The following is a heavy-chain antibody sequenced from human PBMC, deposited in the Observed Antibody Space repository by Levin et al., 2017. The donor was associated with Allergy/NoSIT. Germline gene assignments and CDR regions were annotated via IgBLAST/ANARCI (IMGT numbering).Heavy chain of an antibody. CDR3: AKFETLGMRQWLVTGTFDY. V-gene: IGHV3-23*01. CDR2: ISGGGGNT. J-gene: IGHJ4*02. CDR1: GFTFSSYA. D-gene: IGHD6-19*01. Sequence: QPGGSLRLSCAASGFTFSSYAMSWVRQAPGKGLEWVSGISGGGGNTHYADSVKGRFTISRDNSKNTLYLQMNSLRAEDTAVYYCAKFETLGMRQWLVTGTFDYWGQGTLVTVSS.